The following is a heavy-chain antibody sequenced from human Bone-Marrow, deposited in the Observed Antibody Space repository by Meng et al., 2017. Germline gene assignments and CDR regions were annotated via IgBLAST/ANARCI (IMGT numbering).Heavy chain of an antibody. Sequence: GESLKISCAASGFTVSSNYMSWVRQAPGKGLEWVSVIYSGGSTYYADSVKGRFTISRDNSKNTLYLQMNSLRAEDTAVYYCARMMTTVTTYGEYCYYGMDVWGQGTTVTVSS. CDR3: ARMMTTVTTYGEYCYYGMDV. D-gene: IGHD4-17*01. V-gene: IGHV3-53*01. CDR1: GFTVSSNY. CDR2: IYSGGST. J-gene: IGHJ6*02.